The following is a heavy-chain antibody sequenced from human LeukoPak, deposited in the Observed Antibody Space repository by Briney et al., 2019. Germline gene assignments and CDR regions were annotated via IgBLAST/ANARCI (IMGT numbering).Heavy chain of an antibody. CDR2: INPNSGNR. CDR3: ARGDYYDSRGFDY. D-gene: IGHD3-22*01. CDR1: GYTFTTLD. J-gene: IGHJ4*02. V-gene: IGHV1-8*03. Sequence: PGASVKVSCKASGYTFTTLDINWVRQATGQGLEWMGWINPNSGNRGYAQKFQGRVTITRDTSISTAYMELSSLRAEDTAVYYCARGDYYDSRGFDYWGQGTLVTVSS.